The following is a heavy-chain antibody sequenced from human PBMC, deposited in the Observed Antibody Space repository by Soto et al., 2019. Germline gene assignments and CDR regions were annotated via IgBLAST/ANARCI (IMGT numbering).Heavy chain of an antibody. CDR1: SYTFTSYG. V-gene: IGHV1-18*01. Sequence: QVPRVQSGAEVKKPGASVKVSCKASSYTFTSYGISWVRQAPGQGLEWMGWISAYNGNTNYAQKLQGRVTMTTDTSTSTAYMELRSLRSDDTAVYYCTRASYDFWSGYPRAMDYWGQGTLVTVSS. CDR3: TRASYDFWSGYPRAMDY. J-gene: IGHJ4*02. CDR2: ISAYNGNT. D-gene: IGHD3-3*01.